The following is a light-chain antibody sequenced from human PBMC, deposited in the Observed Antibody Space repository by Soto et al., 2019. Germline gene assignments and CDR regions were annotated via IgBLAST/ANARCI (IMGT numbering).Light chain of an antibody. CDR2: DVT. CDR3: CSYAGSYSFV. V-gene: IGLV2-11*01. J-gene: IGLJ1*01. CDR1: SSDVGGYNY. Sequence: QSVLTQPRSVSGFLGQSVTISCTGTSSDVGGYNYVSWYQQHPDKAPKLIIYDVTRRPSGVPDRFSGSKSGNTASLTISGLQSEDEADYCCCSYAGSYSFVFGTGTKVTVL.